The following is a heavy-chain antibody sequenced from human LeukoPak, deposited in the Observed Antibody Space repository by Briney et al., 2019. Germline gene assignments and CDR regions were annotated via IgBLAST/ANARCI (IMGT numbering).Heavy chain of an antibody. CDR2: ISSSSSYI. V-gene: IGHV3-21*01. J-gene: IGHJ4*02. CDR3: ARDRGDGDLDY. D-gene: IGHD4-17*01. CDR1: GFTFSSYS. Sequence: GGSLRLSCAASGFTFSSYSMNWVRQAPGKGLEWVSSISSSSSYIYYADSVKGRFTVSRDNAKNSLYLQMNSLRAEDTAVYYCARDRGDGDLDYWGQGTLVTVSS.